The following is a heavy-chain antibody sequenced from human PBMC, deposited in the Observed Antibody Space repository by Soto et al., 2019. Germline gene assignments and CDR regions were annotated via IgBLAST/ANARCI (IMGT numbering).Heavy chain of an antibody. D-gene: IGHD4-17*01. Sequence: PSDTLSRTCTVSGGSIRSYYWTWIRQPPGKGLEWIGNIYYSGSTNYNPSRKSRVTISVDTSKNQFSLKLSSVTAADTAVYYCARVGGYYGDYPNFDYWGQGTLVTVSS. CDR3: ARVGGYYGDYPNFDY. CDR2: IYYSGST. J-gene: IGHJ4*02. V-gene: IGHV4-59*01. CDR1: GGSIRSYY.